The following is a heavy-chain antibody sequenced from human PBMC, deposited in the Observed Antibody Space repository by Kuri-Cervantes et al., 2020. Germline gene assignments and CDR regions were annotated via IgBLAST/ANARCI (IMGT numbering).Heavy chain of an antibody. Sequence: GGSLKISCAASGFTFSSYAMSWVRQAPGKGLEWVSAISGSGGSTYYADSVKGRFTISRDNSKNTLYLQMNSLRAEDTAVYYCAKSLITMIVVAWGQGTLVTVSS. CDR1: GFTFSSYA. V-gene: IGHV3-23*01. CDR3: AKSLITMIVVA. CDR2: ISGSGGST. D-gene: IGHD3-22*01. J-gene: IGHJ5*02.